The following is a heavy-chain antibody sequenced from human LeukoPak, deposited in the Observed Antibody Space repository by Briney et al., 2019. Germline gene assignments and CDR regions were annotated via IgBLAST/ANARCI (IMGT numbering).Heavy chain of an antibody. V-gene: IGHV4-59*08. CDR3: ARRHCTNGVCPFHY. CDR1: GGSISSSY. D-gene: IGHD2-8*01. Sequence: SETLSLTCTVSGGSISSSYWSWIRQPPGKGLEWIGYIYYSGSTTSNPSLKSRVTISVDTSKNQFSLKLSSVTAADTAVYYCARRHCTNGVCPFHYWGQGTLVTVSS. CDR2: IYYSGST. J-gene: IGHJ4*02.